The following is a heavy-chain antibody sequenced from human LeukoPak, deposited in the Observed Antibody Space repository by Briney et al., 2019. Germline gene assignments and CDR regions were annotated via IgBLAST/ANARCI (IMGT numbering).Heavy chain of an antibody. CDR3: GRGPYCSGGTCYSQYFDY. Sequence: GASVTVSCKASGYTFITYGISWVRQAPGQGLEWMGWISAYNGDTKYAQKLQGRVTMTTDTSTSTAYMELRSLRSDDTAVYYCGRGPYCSGGTCYSQYFDYWGQGTLVTVSS. CDR2: ISAYNGDT. CDR1: GYTFITYG. V-gene: IGHV1-18*01. D-gene: IGHD2-15*01. J-gene: IGHJ4*02.